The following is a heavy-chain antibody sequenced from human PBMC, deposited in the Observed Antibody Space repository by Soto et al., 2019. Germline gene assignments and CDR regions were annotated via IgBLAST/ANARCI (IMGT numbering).Heavy chain of an antibody. V-gene: IGHV4-39*01. CDR2: IYFRGNT. CDR1: GDSINSDKYY. J-gene: IGHJ4*02. CDR3: ARLEGLATISYYFDF. Sequence: QLQLQESGPGLVKPSETLSLTCSVSGDSINSDKYYWGWIRQPPGKGLEWIGIIYFRGNTYYNPSLQTRVTISLDKSKSQFSLKLNSVTAADSAVYFCARLEGLATISYYFDFWGQGALVTVSS. D-gene: IGHD3-9*01.